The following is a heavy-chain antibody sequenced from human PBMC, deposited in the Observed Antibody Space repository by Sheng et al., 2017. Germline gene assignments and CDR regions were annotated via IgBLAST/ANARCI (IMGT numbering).Heavy chain of an antibody. CDR3: ARGLLGTAVGFDI. CDR2: TSFDGNSE. CDR1: GFTFQTYA. Sequence: QVQLVESGGGVVQPGRSLRLSCEASGFTFQTYAMHWVRQAPGKGLEWVAVTSFDGNSEYYADSVKGRFTISRDNSKQTLYLQMNSLRAEDTAVYYCARGLLGTAVGFDIWGQGTVVTVSS. V-gene: IGHV3-30*03. J-gene: IGHJ3*02. D-gene: IGHD1-26*01.